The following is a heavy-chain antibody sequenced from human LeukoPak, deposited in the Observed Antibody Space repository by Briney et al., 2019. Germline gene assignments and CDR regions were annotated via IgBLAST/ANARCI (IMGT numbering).Heavy chain of an antibody. V-gene: IGHV1-18*04. CDR3: ARVLVVTAIPGFDY. D-gene: IGHD2-21*02. Sequence: ASVKVSCKASGGTFSSYAISWVRQAPGQGLEWMGWISAYNGNTNYAQKLQGRVTMTTDTSTSTAYMELRSLRSDDTAVYYCARVLVVTAIPGFDYWGQGTLVTVSS. CDR1: GGTFSSYA. J-gene: IGHJ4*02. CDR2: ISAYNGNT.